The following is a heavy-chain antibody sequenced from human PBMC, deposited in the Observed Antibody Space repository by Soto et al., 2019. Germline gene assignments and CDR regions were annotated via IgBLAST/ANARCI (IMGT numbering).Heavy chain of an antibody. Sequence: ASVKVSCKASGYTFTSYYMHWVRQAPGQGLEWMGIINPSGGSTSYAQKFQGRVTMTRDTSTSTVYMELSSLRSEDTAVYYCARDRGRWLQFLYYYGMDVWGQGTTVTVSS. CDR3: ARDRGRWLQFLYYYGMDV. CDR1: GYTFTSYY. J-gene: IGHJ6*02. D-gene: IGHD5-12*01. V-gene: IGHV1-46*01. CDR2: INPSGGST.